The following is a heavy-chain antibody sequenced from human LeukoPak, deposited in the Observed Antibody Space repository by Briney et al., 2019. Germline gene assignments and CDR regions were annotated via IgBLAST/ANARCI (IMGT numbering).Heavy chain of an antibody. CDR2: INPNSGGT. V-gene: IGHV1-2*02. Sequence: ASVKVSCKASGYTFTGYYMHWVRQAPGQGLEWMGWINPNSGGTNYAQKFQGRVTMTRDTSISTAYMELSRLRSDDTAVYYCARSIPKEYGSGSYYSVDYWGQGTLVTVSS. D-gene: IGHD3-10*01. J-gene: IGHJ4*02. CDR1: GYTFTGYY. CDR3: ARSIPKEYGSGSYYSVDY.